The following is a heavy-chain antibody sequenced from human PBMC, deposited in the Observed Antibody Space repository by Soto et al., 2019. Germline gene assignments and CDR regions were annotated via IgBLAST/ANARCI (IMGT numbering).Heavy chain of an antibody. CDR1: GFTFSDYY. D-gene: IGHD5-12*01. Sequence: QVYLVESGGGLVNPGGSPRLSCEASGFTFSDYYMSWIRQAPGKGLEWVSYISNSGATVYYTDSAKGRFTISRDNAKKSLYLQLNSLRAEDTAIYYCARGVYDAVPHYMDVWGKGTTVTVSS. V-gene: IGHV3-11*01. CDR2: ISNSGATV. J-gene: IGHJ6*03. CDR3: ARGVYDAVPHYMDV.